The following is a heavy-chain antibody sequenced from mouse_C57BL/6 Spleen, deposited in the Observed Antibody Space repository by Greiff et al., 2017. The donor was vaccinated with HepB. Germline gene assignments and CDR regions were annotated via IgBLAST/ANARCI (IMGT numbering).Heavy chain of an antibody. V-gene: IGHV1-64*01. J-gene: IGHJ3*01. Sequence: QVQLQQPGAELVKPGASVKLSCKASGYTFTSYWMHWVKQRPGQGLEWIGRIHPNSGSTNYNEKFKSKATLTVDKSSSTAYMQLSSLTSEDSAVYYCASRDCYLFAYWGQGTLVTVSA. CDR3: ASRDCYLFAY. CDR1: GYTFTSYW. CDR2: IHPNSGST. D-gene: IGHD2-3*01.